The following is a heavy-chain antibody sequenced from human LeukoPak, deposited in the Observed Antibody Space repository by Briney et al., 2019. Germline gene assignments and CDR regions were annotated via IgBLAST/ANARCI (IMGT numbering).Heavy chain of an antibody. CDR2: ISYDGSNK. Sequence: PGRSLRLSCAASGFTFSSYGMHWVRQAPGKGLEWVAVISYDGSNKYYVDSVKGRFTISRDNSKNTLYLQMNSLRAEDTAVYYCARGVRYYDVLTGNYATYRYGMDVWGQGTTVTVSS. V-gene: IGHV3-30*03. CDR3: ARGVRYYDVLTGNYATYRYGMDV. D-gene: IGHD3-9*01. J-gene: IGHJ6*02. CDR1: GFTFSSYG.